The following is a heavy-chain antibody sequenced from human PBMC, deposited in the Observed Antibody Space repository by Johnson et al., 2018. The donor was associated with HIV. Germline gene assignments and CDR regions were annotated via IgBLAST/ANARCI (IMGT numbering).Heavy chain of an antibody. V-gene: IGHV3-30*04. D-gene: IGHD3-10*01. CDR2: ISYDGSNK. CDR1: GFTFSTYA. J-gene: IGHJ3*02. CDR3: ASPKTPTRVVRGAFDI. Sequence: QVQLVESGGGVVQPGRSLRLSCAASGFTFSTYAMHWVRQAPGKGLEWVAAISYDGSNKYYVDSVKGRFTISRDNAKNSLYLQMNSLRAEDTAVYYCASPKTPTRVVRGAFDIWGQGTMVTVSS.